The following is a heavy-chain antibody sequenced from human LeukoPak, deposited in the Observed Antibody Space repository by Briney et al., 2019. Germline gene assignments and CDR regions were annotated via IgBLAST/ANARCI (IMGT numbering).Heavy chain of an antibody. V-gene: IGHV3-21*01. CDR2: ISSSSSYI. J-gene: IGHJ3*02. Sequence: KPGGSLRLSCAASGFNFSSYSMNWVRQAPGKGLEWVSSISSSSSYIYYADSVKGRFTISRDNAKNSLYLQMNSLRAEDTAVYYCASMYYYDSSGYSYDAFDIWGQGTMVTVSS. CDR3: ASMYYYDSSGYSYDAFDI. D-gene: IGHD3-22*01. CDR1: GFNFSSYS.